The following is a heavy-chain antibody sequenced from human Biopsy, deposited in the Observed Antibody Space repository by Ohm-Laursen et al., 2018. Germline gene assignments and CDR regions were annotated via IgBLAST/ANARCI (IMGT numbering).Heavy chain of an antibody. V-gene: IGHV1-69*06. Sequence: SVKASCKAPGATFSNYGVNWVRQAPGQGLEWLGGNIPILGTGNYAQKFQDRVTVAADTSTSTATMELRSLRSDDTAVYYRATKLTGYFHHWGQGTLVIVSS. CDR1: GATFSNYG. CDR3: ATKLTGYFHH. CDR2: NIPILGTG. D-gene: IGHD3-9*01. J-gene: IGHJ1*01.